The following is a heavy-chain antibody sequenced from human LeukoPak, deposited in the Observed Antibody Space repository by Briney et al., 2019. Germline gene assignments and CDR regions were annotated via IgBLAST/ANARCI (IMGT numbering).Heavy chain of an antibody. CDR2: IRYDGSNK. Sequence: QPGGSLRLSCAASGFTFSSYGMHWVRQAPGKGLEWVAFIRYDGSNKYYADSVKGRFTISRDNSKNTLYLQMNSLRAEDTAVYYCAKEGPPLVVVTASRFDYWGQGTLVTVSS. D-gene: IGHD2-21*02. J-gene: IGHJ4*02. CDR1: GFTFSSYG. CDR3: AKEGPPLVVVTASRFDY. V-gene: IGHV3-30*02.